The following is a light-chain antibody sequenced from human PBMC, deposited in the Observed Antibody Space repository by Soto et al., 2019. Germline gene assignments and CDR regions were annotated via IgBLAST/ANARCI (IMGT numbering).Light chain of an antibody. V-gene: IGKV1-5*01. CDR2: DAS. CDR3: QQYINYPRT. Sequence: DIQMTQSPSTLSASIGDRVTITCRASESIRTWLAWYQHKPGKAPKFLIYDASTLESGVPSRFSGSGSGTEFTLTISSRQPDDFATYYCQQYINYPRTFGQGTKGEFK. CDR1: ESIRTW. J-gene: IGKJ1*01.